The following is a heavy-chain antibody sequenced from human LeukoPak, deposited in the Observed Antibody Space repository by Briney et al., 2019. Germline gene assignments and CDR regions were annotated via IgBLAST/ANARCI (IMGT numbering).Heavy chain of an antibody. D-gene: IGHD3-22*01. Sequence: PGGSLRLSCAASGFTFSSYGINWVRQAPGKGLEWVSSISSTSSHIYYADSVRGRFTISRDNAKNSLYLQMNSLRAEDTAVYYCARSANYFDTSGQDYWGQGTLVTVSS. CDR3: ARSANYFDTSGQDY. CDR2: ISSTSSHI. CDR1: GFTFSSYG. V-gene: IGHV3-21*01. J-gene: IGHJ4*02.